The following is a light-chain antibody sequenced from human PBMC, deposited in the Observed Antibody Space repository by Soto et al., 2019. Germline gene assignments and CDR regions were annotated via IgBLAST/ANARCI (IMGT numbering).Light chain of an antibody. Sequence: EIVLTQSPGTLSLSPGERATLSCRASQSVSSSYLAWYKQKPGQAPRLLIYVASTRATGIPDRFSGSGSGPYFTLTISRLEPEDFSVYYCQQYGSSPPEFTFGPGTKVDIK. CDR1: QSVSSSY. CDR2: VAS. J-gene: IGKJ3*01. V-gene: IGKV3-20*01. CDR3: QQYGSSPPEFT.